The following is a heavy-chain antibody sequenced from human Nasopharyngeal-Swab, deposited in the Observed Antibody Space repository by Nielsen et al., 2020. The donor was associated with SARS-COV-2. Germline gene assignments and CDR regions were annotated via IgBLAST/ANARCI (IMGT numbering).Heavy chain of an antibody. Sequence: GGSLRLSCAASGFTISSYAMHWVRQATGKGLEWVAVISYDGSNKYYADSVKGRFTISRDNSKNTLYLQMNSLRAEDTAVYYCARHLRWLQFPAGGGDYWGQGTLV. CDR1: GFTISSYA. CDR3: ARHLRWLQFPAGGGDY. V-gene: IGHV3-30*04. J-gene: IGHJ4*02. CDR2: ISYDGSNK. D-gene: IGHD5-24*01.